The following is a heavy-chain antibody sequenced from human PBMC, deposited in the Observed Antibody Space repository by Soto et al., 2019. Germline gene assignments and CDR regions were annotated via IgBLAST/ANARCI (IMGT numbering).Heavy chain of an antibody. J-gene: IGHJ6*02. CDR1: GFTFSSYN. D-gene: IGHD5-12*01. V-gene: IGHV3-21*01. CDR3: ASTPRDGYNNYYYYYGMDV. CDR2: ISSSSSYI. Sequence: EVQLVESGGGLVKPGGSLRLSCAASGFTFSSYNMNWVRQAPGKGLEWVSSISSSSSYIYYADSVKGRFTISRDNAKNSLYLQMNSLRADDTAVYYCASTPRDGYNNYYYYYGMDVWGQGTTVTVSS.